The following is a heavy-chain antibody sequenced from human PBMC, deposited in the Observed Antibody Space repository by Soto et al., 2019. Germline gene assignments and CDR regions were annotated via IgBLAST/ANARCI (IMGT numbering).Heavy chain of an antibody. Sequence: PSETLSLTCTVSGGSISSCDYYWSWIRQPPVKGLEWIGYIYYSGSTYYNPSLKSRVTISVDTSKNQFSLKLSSVTAADTAVYYWARDCYRNLRDYYYYYGMDVWGQGTTDNVSS. D-gene: IGHD4-4*01. J-gene: IGHJ6*02. CDR2: IYYSGST. CDR1: GGSISSCDYY. CDR3: ARDCYRNLRDYYYYYGMDV. V-gene: IGHV4-30-4*01.